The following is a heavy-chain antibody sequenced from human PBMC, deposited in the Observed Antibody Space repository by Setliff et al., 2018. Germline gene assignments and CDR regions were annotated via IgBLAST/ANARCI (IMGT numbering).Heavy chain of an antibody. Sequence: ETLSLTCGVSGYSISSGHFWGWIRQPPGKGLEWLGNIFHSGSTYYNPTLNSRVTMSVDTSKNQFSLMLTSMTAADTAVYFCARHLLVQGTYHFDYWGQGSPVTVSS. CDR1: GYSISSGHF. D-gene: IGHD3-10*01. V-gene: IGHV4-38-2*01. CDR2: IFHSGST. J-gene: IGHJ4*02. CDR3: ARHLLVQGTYHFDY.